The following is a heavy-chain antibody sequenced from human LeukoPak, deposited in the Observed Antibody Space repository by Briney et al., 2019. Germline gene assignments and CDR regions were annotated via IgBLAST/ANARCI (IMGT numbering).Heavy chain of an antibody. CDR2: IYTSGST. Sequence: SQTLSLTCTVSGGSISSDNYYYSWIRQPAGKGLEWIGRIYTSGSTNYNPSLKSRVTISVDTSKNQLSLKLTSVTAADTAVYYCARMGNPATVTADYWGQGTAVTVSS. J-gene: IGHJ4*02. V-gene: IGHV4-61*02. CDR1: GGSISSDNYY. CDR3: ARMGNPATVTADY. D-gene: IGHD4-17*01.